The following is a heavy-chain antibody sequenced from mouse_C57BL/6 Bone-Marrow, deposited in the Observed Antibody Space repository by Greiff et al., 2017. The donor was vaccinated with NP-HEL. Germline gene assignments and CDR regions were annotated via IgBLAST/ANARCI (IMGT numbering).Heavy chain of an antibody. D-gene: IGHD1-1*01. CDR2: ISDGGSYT. J-gene: IGHJ4*01. CDR3: ARDRGDYGSSYYAMDY. Sequence: EVMLVESGGGLVKPGGSLKLSCAASGFTFSSYAMSWVRQTPEKRLEWVATISDGGSYTYYPDNVKGRFTISRDNAKNNLYLQMSHLKSEDTAMYYCARDRGDYGSSYYAMDYWGEGTSVTVSS. V-gene: IGHV5-4*01. CDR1: GFTFSSYA.